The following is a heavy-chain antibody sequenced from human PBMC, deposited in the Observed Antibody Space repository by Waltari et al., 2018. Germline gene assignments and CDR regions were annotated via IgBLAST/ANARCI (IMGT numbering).Heavy chain of an antibody. D-gene: IGHD3-10*01. CDR1: GYSISSGYY. CDR3: ARQGGSGSYLGY. J-gene: IGHJ4*02. CDR2: IYHSGST. Sequence: QVQLQESGPGLVKPSETLSLTCAVSGYSISSGYYWGWIRQPPGKGLEWIGSIYHSGSTYYNPSLKSRVTISVDTSKNQFSLKLSSVTAADTAVYYCARQGGSGSYLGYWGQGTLVTVSS. V-gene: IGHV4-38-2*01.